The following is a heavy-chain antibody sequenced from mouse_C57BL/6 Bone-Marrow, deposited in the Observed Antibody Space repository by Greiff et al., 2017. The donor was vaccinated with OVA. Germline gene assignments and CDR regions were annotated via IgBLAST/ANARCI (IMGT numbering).Heavy chain of an antibody. J-gene: IGHJ3*01. V-gene: IGHV1-82*01. CDR1: GYAFSSSW. CDR2: IYPGDGDT. D-gene: IGHD3-1*01. Sequence: SGPELVKPGASVKISCKASGYAFSSSWMNWVKQRPGKGLEWIGRIYPGDGDTNYNGKFKGKATLTADKSSSTAYMPLSSLTSEDSAVYLCARGRAAYWGQGTLVTVSA. CDR3: ARGRAAY.